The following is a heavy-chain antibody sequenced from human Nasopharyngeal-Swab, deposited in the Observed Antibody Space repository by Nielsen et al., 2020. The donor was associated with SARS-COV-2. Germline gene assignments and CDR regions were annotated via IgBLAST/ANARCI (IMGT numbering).Heavy chain of an antibody. V-gene: IGHV4-34*01. Sequence: SETLSLTCAVYGGSFSGYYWSWIRQPPGKGLEWIGEINHSGSTNYNPSLKSRVTISVDTSKNQFSLKLSSVTAADTAVYYCARDYGDYVAAFGIWGQGTMVTVSS. CDR3: ARDYGDYVAAFGI. J-gene: IGHJ3*02. CDR1: GGSFSGYY. CDR2: INHSGST. D-gene: IGHD4-17*01.